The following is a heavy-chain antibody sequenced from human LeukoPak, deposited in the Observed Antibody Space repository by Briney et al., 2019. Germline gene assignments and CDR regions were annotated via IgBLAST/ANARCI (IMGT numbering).Heavy chain of an antibody. CDR2: MYYSGST. V-gene: IGHV4-59*01. Sequence: SETLSLTCTVSGGSISSYYWSWIRQPPGKGLEWIGYMYYSGSTNYNPSLKSRVTISVDTSKNQFSLKLSSVTAAGMAVYYCARGLVALYSFDYWGQGTLVTVSS. J-gene: IGHJ4*02. D-gene: IGHD5-12*01. CDR3: ARGLVALYSFDY. CDR1: GGSISSYY.